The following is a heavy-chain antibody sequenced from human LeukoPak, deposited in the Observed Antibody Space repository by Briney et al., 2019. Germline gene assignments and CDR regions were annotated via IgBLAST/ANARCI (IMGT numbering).Heavy chain of an antibody. D-gene: IGHD4-11*01. CDR3: ARVTDYTMGGTAFDI. Sequence: ASVKVSCKASGGTFSNYAISWVRQAPGQGLEWMGVIIPVVGTPNYAQKFQGRVTISADDSTTTAYMELSSLRSEDTAVYYCARVTDYTMGGTAFDIWGQGTMVTVSS. CDR2: IIPVVGTP. V-gene: IGHV1-69*13. CDR1: GGTFSNYA. J-gene: IGHJ3*02.